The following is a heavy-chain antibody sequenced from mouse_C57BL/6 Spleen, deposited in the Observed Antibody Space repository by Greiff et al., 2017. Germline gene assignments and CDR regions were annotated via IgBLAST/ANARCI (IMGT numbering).Heavy chain of an antibody. D-gene: IGHD3-2*02. CDR1: GYTFTNYW. CDR3: ARWTAQSWFAY. V-gene: IGHV1-63*01. CDR2: IYPGGGYT. Sequence: VKVVESGAELVRPGTSVKMSCKASGYTFTNYWIGWAKQRPGHGLEWIGDIYPGGGYTNYNEKFKGKATLTADKSSSTAYMQFSSLTSEDSAIYYCARWTAQSWFAYWGQGTLVTVSA. J-gene: IGHJ3*01.